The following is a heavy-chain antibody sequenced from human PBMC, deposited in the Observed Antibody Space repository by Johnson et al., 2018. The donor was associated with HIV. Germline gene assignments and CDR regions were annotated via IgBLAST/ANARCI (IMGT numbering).Heavy chain of an antibody. CDR3: ARGGYCTGGVCLGDAFDS. CDR1: GFTFDDYG. V-gene: IGHV3-20*04. Sequence: VQLVESGGGVVRPGGSLRLSCAASGFTFDDYGMSWVRQAPGKGLEWVSGINWNGGSTGYADSVKGRFTISRDNAKNSLYLQRNSLRAGDTALSYCARGGYCTGGVCLGDAFDSWGQGTMVTVSS. CDR2: INWNGGST. D-gene: IGHD2-8*02. J-gene: IGHJ3*02.